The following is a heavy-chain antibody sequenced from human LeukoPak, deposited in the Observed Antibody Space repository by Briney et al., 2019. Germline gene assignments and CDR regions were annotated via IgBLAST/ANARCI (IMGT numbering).Heavy chain of an antibody. Sequence: SVTVSCKASGGTFSSYAISWVRQAPGQGIEWMGRIIPILGIANYAQKFQGRVTITADKSTSTAYMELSSLRSEDTAVYYCARGASGMDVWGQGTTVTVSS. V-gene: IGHV1-69*04. CDR2: IIPILGIA. CDR3: ARGASGMDV. J-gene: IGHJ6*02. CDR1: GGTFSSYA.